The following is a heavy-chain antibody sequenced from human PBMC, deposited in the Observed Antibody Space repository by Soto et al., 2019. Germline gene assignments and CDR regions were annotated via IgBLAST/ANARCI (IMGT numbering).Heavy chain of an antibody. Sequence: GGSLRLSCAASGFTFSSYGMHWVRQAPGKGLEWVAVISYDGSNKYYADSVKGRFTISRDNSKNTLYLQMNSLRAEDTAVYYCAKEFTMVRGVITTYYYYYYMDVWGKGTTVTVSS. V-gene: IGHV3-30*18. CDR2: ISYDGSNK. CDR1: GFTFSSYG. CDR3: AKEFTMVRGVITTYYYYYYMDV. D-gene: IGHD3-10*01. J-gene: IGHJ6*03.